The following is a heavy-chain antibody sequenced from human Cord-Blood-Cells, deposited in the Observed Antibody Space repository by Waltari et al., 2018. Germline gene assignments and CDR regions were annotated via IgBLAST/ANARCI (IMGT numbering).Heavy chain of an antibody. CDR1: GYSISSGYY. CDR3: AREIGYCSSTSCYDAFDI. V-gene: IGHV4-38-2*02. Sequence: QVQLQESGPGLVKPSETLSLTCAVSGYSISSGYYWGWIRQPPGKGLEWIGSIYHSGSTHYNPSLKSRVTISVDTSKNQFSLKLSSVTAADTAVYYCAREIGYCSSTSCYDAFDIWGQGTMVTVSS. J-gene: IGHJ3*02. D-gene: IGHD2-2*01. CDR2: IYHSGST.